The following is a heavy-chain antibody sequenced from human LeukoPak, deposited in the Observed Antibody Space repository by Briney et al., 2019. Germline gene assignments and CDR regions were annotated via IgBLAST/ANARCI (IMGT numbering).Heavy chain of an antibody. CDR1: GDSVFSNSAA. V-gene: IGHV6-1*01. D-gene: IGHD3-22*01. CDR2: TYYRSEWYN. J-gene: IGHJ3*02. CDR3: ARGDISGYYAFDI. Sequence: KASQTLSLTCAISGDSVFSNSAAWNWVRQSPSRGLEWLGRTYYRSEWYNDYAVSVKSRITLNPDTSKNQFSLQLNSVTPEDTAVYYCARGDISGYYAFDIWGQGTMVTVSS.